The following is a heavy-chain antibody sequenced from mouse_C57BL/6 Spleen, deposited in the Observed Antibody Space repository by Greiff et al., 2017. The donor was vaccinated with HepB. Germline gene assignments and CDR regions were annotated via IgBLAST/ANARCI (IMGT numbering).Heavy chain of an antibody. CDR2: IDPSDSET. D-gene: IGHD2-3*01. Sequence: QVQLQQPGAELVRPGSSVKLSCKASGYTFTSYWMHWVKQRPIQGLEWIGNIDPSDSETHYNQKFKDKATLTVDKSSSTAYMELSSLTSEDSAVYYCARDGYSPFAYWGQGTLVTVSA. V-gene: IGHV1-52*01. CDR3: ARDGYSPFAY. J-gene: IGHJ3*01. CDR1: GYTFTSYW.